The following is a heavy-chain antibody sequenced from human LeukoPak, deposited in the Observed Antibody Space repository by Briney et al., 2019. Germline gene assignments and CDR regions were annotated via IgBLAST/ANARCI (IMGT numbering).Heavy chain of an antibody. CDR3: APRQGVTTFRGLAN. CDR1: GGSISSGGYY. V-gene: IGHV4-31*03. Sequence: KTSETLSLTCTVSGGSISSGGYYWSWIRQHPGKGLEWIGYIYYSGSTYYNPSLKSRVTISVDTSKNQFSLKLSSVTAADTAVYYCAPRQGVTTFRGLANWGQGTLVTVSS. D-gene: IGHD4-17*01. CDR2: IYYSGST. J-gene: IGHJ4*02.